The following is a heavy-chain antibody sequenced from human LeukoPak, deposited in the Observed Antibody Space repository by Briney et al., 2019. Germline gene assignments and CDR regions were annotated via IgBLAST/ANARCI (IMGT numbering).Heavy chain of an antibody. Sequence: GVSVKVSCKASGYTFTGYYMHWVRQAPGQGLEWMGWINPNSGGTNYAQKFQGRVTMTRDTSISTAYMELSRLRSDDTAVYYCARERRDGYLWGNYYYMDVWGKGTTVTVSS. CDR2: INPNSGGT. V-gene: IGHV1-2*02. CDR3: ARERRDGYLWGNYYYMDV. J-gene: IGHJ6*03. CDR1: GYTFTGYY. D-gene: IGHD5-24*01.